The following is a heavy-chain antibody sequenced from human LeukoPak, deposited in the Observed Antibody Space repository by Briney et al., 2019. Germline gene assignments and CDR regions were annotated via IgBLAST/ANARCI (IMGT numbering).Heavy chain of an antibody. V-gene: IGHV4-59*08. CDR3: ATRGY. Sequence: SETLSLTCTVSGGSISSDYRQWIRQPPGKGLEWVGYIYNSGNNHYNSSLKSRVTISIDTSKNQFSLELASVTAADTAVYYCATRGYWGQGTLVAVSS. J-gene: IGHJ4*02. CDR1: GGSISSDY. CDR2: IYNSGNN. D-gene: IGHD3-10*01.